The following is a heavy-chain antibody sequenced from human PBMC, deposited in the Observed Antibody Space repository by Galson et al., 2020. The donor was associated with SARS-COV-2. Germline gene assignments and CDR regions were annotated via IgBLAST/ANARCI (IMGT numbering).Heavy chain of an antibody. J-gene: IGHJ5*02. CDR3: ATAPVVPAATYNWFDP. D-gene: IGHD2-2*01. CDR1: GYTLTELS. V-gene: IGHV1-24*01. CDR2: FDPEDGET. Sequence: ASVKVSCKVSGYTLTELSMHWVRQAPGKGLEWMGGFDPEDGETIYAQKFQGRVTMTEDTSTDTAYMELSSLRSEDTAVYYCATAPVVPAATYNWFDPWGQGTLVTVSS.